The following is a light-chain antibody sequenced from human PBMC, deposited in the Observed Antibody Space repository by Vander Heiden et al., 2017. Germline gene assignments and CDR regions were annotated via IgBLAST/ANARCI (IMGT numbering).Light chain of an antibody. CDR1: QDISSL. V-gene: IGKV3D-11*01. CDR2: DAS. J-gene: IGKJ5*01. Sequence: TALTHSPATLSLSLGERATLSCKASQDISSLLAWYKQKPGQAPRLLIYDASKRDTGVPARFSGSGSGTDFTLTISSLEPEDFAVYYCQQRRSWPITFGQGTQVEIE. CDR3: QQRRSWPIT.